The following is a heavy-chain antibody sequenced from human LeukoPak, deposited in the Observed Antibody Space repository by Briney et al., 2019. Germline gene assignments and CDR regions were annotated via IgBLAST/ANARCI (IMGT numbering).Heavy chain of an antibody. V-gene: IGHV1-18*01. D-gene: IGHD3-10*01. CDR2: ISAYNGNT. J-gene: IGHJ4*02. Sequence: EASVKVSCKASGYTFTSYGISWVRQAPGQGLEWMGWISAYNGNTNYAQKLHDRVTMTTDISTSTAYMDLRSLRSDDTAVYYCARSITMVRGAKSFDYWGQGTLVTVSS. CDR1: GYTFTSYG. CDR3: ARSITMVRGAKSFDY.